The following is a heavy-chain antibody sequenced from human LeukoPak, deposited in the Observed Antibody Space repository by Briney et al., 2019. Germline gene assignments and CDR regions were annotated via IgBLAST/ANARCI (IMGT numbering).Heavy chain of an antibody. CDR3: ARGKLVVPAAMRDY. D-gene: IGHD2-2*01. V-gene: IGHV3-48*01. Sequence: GGSLRLSCAASGFTFSSYSMNWVHQAPGKGLEWVSYISSSSSTIYYADSVKGRFTISRDNAKNSLYLQMNSLRAEDTAVYYCARGKLVVPAAMRDYWGQGTLVTVSS. CDR1: GFTFSSYS. CDR2: ISSSSSTI. J-gene: IGHJ4*02.